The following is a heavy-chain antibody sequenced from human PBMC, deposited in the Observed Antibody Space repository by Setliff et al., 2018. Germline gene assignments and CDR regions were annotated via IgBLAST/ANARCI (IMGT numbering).Heavy chain of an antibody. CDR1: GYTFTSYG. CDR3: ARHTGTAWVDWFDP. CDR2: ISAYNGNT. Sequence: ASVKVSCKASGYTFTSYGISWVRQAPGQGREWMGWISAYNGNTNYAQKLQGRVTMTTDTSPSTAYMELRNLRSDDTAVYYCARHTGTAWVDWFDPWGQGTLVTVSS. V-gene: IGHV1-18*01. J-gene: IGHJ5*02. D-gene: IGHD1-1*01.